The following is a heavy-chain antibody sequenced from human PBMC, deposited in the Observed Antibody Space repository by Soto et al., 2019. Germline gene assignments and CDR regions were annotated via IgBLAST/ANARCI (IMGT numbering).Heavy chain of an antibody. CDR1: GFDFSTYW. V-gene: IGHV3-74*01. Sequence: EAQLVESGGGLVQPGGSLRVSCAASGFDFSTYWMHWVRQVPGKGLEWVSRIDDDGSSTRYADSVKGRFTISRDNSKNIVYLEMNSLTDEDTAVYYCASRLELPLGASHYYYGMDVWGQGTTVTVSS. J-gene: IGHJ6*02. CDR3: ASRLELPLGASHYYYGMDV. CDR2: IDDDGSST. D-gene: IGHD1-7*01.